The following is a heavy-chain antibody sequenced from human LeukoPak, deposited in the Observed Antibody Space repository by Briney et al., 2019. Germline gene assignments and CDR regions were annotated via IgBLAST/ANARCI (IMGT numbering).Heavy chain of an antibody. J-gene: IGHJ4*02. Sequence: GGSLRLSCAASGSTFSSYAMSWVRQAPGKGLEWVSAISGSGGSTYYADSVKGRFTISRDNSKNTLYLQMNSLRAEDTAVYYCAKEEYCSSTTCLDYWGQGTLVTVSS. D-gene: IGHD2-2*01. CDR3: AKEEYCSSTTCLDY. CDR2: ISGSGGST. V-gene: IGHV3-23*01. CDR1: GSTFSSYA.